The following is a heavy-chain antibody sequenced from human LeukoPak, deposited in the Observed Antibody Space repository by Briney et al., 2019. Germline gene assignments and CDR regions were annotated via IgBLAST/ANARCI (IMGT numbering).Heavy chain of an antibody. V-gene: IGHV3-20*04. CDR3: ARAAAGNDY. D-gene: IGHD6-13*01. J-gene: IGHJ4*02. CDR1: GLTFDDYG. Sequence: PGGSLRLSCAASGLTFDDYGMSWDRPAPGQGLEWVTGLNWNGGSTGYADSVKGLFTISRDNAKNSLYLQMNSLRAEDTALYYCARAAAGNDYWGQGTLVTVAS. CDR2: LNWNGGST.